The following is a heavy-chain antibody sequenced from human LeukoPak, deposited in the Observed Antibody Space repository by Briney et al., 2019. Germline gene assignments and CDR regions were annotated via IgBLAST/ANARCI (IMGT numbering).Heavy chain of an antibody. CDR1: GFTFDDYG. V-gene: IGHV3-20*04. CDR2: INWNGGST. J-gene: IGHJ4*02. CDR3: AKDTKWGIAVAGLDY. D-gene: IGHD6-19*01. Sequence: GGSLRLSCAASGFTFDDYGMSWVRQAPGKGLEWVSGINWNGGSTGYADSVKGRFTISRDNAKNSLYLQMNSLRAEDTAVYYCAKDTKWGIAVAGLDYWGQGTLVTVSS.